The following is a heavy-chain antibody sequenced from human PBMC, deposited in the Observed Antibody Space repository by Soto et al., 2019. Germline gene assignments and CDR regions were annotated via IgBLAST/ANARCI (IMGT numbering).Heavy chain of an antibody. J-gene: IGHJ6*03. Sequence: QVQLVESGGGVVQPGRSLRLSCAASGFTFSSYGMHWVRQAPGKGLEWVAVISYDGSNKYYADSVKGRFTISRDNSKNTLYLQMNSLRAEDTAVYYCAKDHCSSTSCYSGCYYYMDVWGKGTTVTVSS. CDR1: GFTFSSYG. CDR2: ISYDGSNK. CDR3: AKDHCSSTSCYSGCYYYMDV. D-gene: IGHD2-2*01. V-gene: IGHV3-30*18.